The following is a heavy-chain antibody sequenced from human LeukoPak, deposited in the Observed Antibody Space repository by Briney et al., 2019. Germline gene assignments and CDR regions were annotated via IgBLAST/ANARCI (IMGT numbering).Heavy chain of an antibody. V-gene: IGHV3-7*04. J-gene: IGHJ3*02. CDR1: GFTFSSYW. CDR3: ARDIVVVPAAPRNDAFDI. Sequence: GGSLRPSCAASGFTFSSYWMSWVRQAPGKGLEWVANIKQDGSEKYYVDSVKGRFTISRDNAKNSLYLQMNSLRAEDTAVYYCARDIVVVPAAPRNDAFDIWGQGTMVTVSS. D-gene: IGHD2-2*01. CDR2: IKQDGSEK.